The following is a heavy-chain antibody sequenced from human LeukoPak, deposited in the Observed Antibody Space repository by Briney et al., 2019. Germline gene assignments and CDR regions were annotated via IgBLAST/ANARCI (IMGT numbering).Heavy chain of an antibody. CDR3: ARGGGYSFDF. V-gene: IGHV6-1*01. Sequence: SQTLSLTCAISGDRVSSNNAAWNWIRQSPSRGLEWLGRTYYRSKWHNDYAISLTSRITVNTDTSRNQFSLQLTSVTPEDTAVYFCARGGGYSFDFWGQGTLVTVSS. J-gene: IGHJ4*02. CDR2: TYYRSKWHN. D-gene: IGHD1-26*01. CDR1: GDRVSSNNAA.